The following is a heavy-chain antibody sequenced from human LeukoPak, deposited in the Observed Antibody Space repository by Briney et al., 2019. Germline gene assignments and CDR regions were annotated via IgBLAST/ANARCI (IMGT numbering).Heavy chain of an antibody. D-gene: IGHD3-10*01. J-gene: IGHJ4*02. V-gene: IGHV1-18*04. Sequence: ASVKVSCKASGYTFTGYYMHWVRQAPGQGLEWMGWISAYNGNTNYAQKLQGRVTMTTDTSTSTAYMELRSLRSDDTAVYYCARDRPPTYYYGSGTPCGYFDYWGQGTLVTVSS. CDR1: GYTFTGYY. CDR3: ARDRPPTYYYGSGTPCGYFDY. CDR2: ISAYNGNT.